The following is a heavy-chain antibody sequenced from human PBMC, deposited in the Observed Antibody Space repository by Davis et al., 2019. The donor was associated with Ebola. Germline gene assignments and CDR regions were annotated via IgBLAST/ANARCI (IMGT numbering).Heavy chain of an antibody. CDR2: HSAYNGNT. CDR3: ARSKYSNYYYGMDV. D-gene: IGHD6-6*01. Sequence: GGSLRLSCTASGFTFSSYTISWVRQAPGQGLEWMGWHSAYNGNTNYAQKLQGRVTMTTDTSTSPAYIELRSLRSDDTAVYYCARSKYSNYYYGMDVWGKGTTVTVSS. V-gene: IGHV1-18*01. CDR1: GFTFSSYT. J-gene: IGHJ6*04.